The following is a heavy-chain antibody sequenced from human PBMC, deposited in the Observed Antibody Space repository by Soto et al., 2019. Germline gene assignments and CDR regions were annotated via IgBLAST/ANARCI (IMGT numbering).Heavy chain of an antibody. Sequence: EVQLVESGGGLVQPGGSLKLSCATSGFTFSASAVHWVRQASGKGLEWVGRIRSKPKNYATTYAASVKGRFTISRDDAQNTAYLQMNSLQGEDTAVYYCKASGGLLVQGVTSPFDYWGQGTLVTVSS. CDR3: KASGGLLVQGVTSPFDY. V-gene: IGHV3-73*02. CDR2: IRSKPKNYAT. CDR1: GFTFSASA. D-gene: IGHD3-10*01. J-gene: IGHJ4*02.